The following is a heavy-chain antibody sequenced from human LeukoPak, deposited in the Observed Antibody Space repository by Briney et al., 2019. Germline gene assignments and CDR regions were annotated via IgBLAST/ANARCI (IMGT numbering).Heavy chain of an antibody. D-gene: IGHD2-15*01. CDR2: ISGSGGST. J-gene: IGHJ5*02. Sequence: GGSLRLSCAASGFTFSSYAMSWVRQAPGKGLEGVSAISGSGGSTYYADSVKGRFTISTDNSKNALYLQMNSLRAEDTAVYYCARGYCSGGSCYSERYNWFDPWGQGTLVTVSS. CDR3: ARGYCSGGSCYSERYNWFDP. CDR1: GFTFSSYA. V-gene: IGHV3-23*01.